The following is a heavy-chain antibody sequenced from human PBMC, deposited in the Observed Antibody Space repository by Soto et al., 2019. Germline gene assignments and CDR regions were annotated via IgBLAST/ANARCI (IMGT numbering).Heavy chain of an antibody. CDR3: AKSSLSYYDSSGNYMINDFDN. J-gene: IGHJ4*02. CDR2: INSDGSST. Sequence: PGGSLRLSCAASGFTFRSYWMHWVRQDPGKGLVWVSRINSDGSSTSYADSVRGRFTVSRDNAKNTLYLQMNSLRAEDTAVYHCAKSSLSYYDSSGNYMINDFDNWAQGNLVTVSS. V-gene: IGHV3-74*01. CDR1: GFTFRSYW. D-gene: IGHD3-22*01.